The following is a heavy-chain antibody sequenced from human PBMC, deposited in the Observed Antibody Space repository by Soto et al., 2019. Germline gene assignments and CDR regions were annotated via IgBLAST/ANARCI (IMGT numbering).Heavy chain of an antibody. Sequence: QVQLVQSGAEVKKPGASVKGSCKTSGYSFTNYYWHWVRQAPGQGLEWMGLINPSGISTSYAQKFQGRVTMTRDTSTSTVYMDLSSLRSEDTAVYYCARSENFVVAASSPVYFDYWGQGTLVTVSS. CDR1: GYSFTNYY. J-gene: IGHJ4*02. CDR3: ARSENFVVAASSPVYFDY. D-gene: IGHD2-15*01. V-gene: IGHV1-46*01. CDR2: INPSGIST.